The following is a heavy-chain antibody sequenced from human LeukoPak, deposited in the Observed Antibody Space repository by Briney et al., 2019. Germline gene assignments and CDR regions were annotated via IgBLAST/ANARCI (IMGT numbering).Heavy chain of an antibody. Sequence: GGSLRLSCAASGFTFDDYAMHWVRQAPGKGLEWVSSISDSGGRTYYADSVKGRCTISRDNSKNTLYLQMNSLRAEDTAVYYCAKDPTHYRVWDYYETIGLSYWGQGTLVTVSS. V-gene: IGHV3-23*01. D-gene: IGHD3-22*01. CDR2: ISDSGGRT. CDR3: AKDPTHYRVWDYYETIGLSY. J-gene: IGHJ4*02. CDR1: GFTFDDYA.